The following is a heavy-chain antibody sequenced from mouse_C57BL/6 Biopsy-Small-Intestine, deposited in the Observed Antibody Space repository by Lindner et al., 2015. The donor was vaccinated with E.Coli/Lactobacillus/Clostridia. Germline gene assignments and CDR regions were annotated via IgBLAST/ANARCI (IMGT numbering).Heavy chain of an antibody. V-gene: IGHV1-84*02. J-gene: IGHJ1*03. Sequence: SVKVSCKASGYTFTDYYIQWVRQAPGQGLEWMGWINPNSGYTTYARRFQDRVSMTRDTSISTAYMELYRLTSDDTAVYYCARGAVPNVYYYMDVWGKGTTVTVSP. D-gene: IGHD3-3*01. CDR1: GYTFTDYY. CDR3: ARGAVPNVYYYMDV. CDR2: INPNSGYT.